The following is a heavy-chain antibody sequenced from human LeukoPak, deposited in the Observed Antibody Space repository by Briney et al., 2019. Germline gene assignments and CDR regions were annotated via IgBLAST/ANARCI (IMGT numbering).Heavy chain of an antibody. D-gene: IGHD5-24*01. J-gene: IGHJ4*02. CDR1: GYSITELS. Sequence: ASVKVSCKVSGYSITELSIHWVRQAPGKGLEWMGGFDPDDGETIYAQKFQGRVTMTEDTSADIAYLELSSLKSEDTAIYYCARIDRGGYNYPFYFDHWGQGTLVTVSS. CDR3: ARIDRGGYNYPFYFDH. CDR2: FDPDDGET. V-gene: IGHV1-24*01.